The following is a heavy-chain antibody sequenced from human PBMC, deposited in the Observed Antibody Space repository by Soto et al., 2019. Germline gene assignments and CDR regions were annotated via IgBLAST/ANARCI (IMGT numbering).Heavy chain of an antibody. J-gene: IGHJ6*02. CDR3: AKDPIPASIYYGMDV. V-gene: IGHV3-30*18. CDR1: GYTFSTYG. D-gene: IGHD2-2*01. CDR2: ISYDGNNK. Sequence: GGSLRLSCAGSGYTFSTYGMHWVRQAPGKGLEWVAVISYDGNNKYYADSVKGRFTISRDNSKNTLYLQMNSLRGEDTAVYYCAKDPIPASIYYGMDVWGQGTTVTVSS.